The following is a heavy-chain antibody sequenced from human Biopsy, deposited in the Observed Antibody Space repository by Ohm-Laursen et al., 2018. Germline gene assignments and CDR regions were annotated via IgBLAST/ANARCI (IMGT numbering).Heavy chain of an antibody. Sequence: GASVKVSCKASGFTFSSSAVQWVRQARGPRLEWIRWIVVCSGHTNYAQKFQERVTITRDMSTSTAYMELTSLRSEDTAVYYCAATSTLYYYYYAMDVWDQGTTITVSS. J-gene: IGHJ6*02. CDR3: AATSTLYYYYYAMDV. V-gene: IGHV1-58*01. CDR2: IVVCSGHT. CDR1: GFTFSSSA.